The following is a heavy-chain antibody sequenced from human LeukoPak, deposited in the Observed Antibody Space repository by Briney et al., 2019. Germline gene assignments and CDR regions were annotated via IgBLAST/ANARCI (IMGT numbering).Heavy chain of an antibody. V-gene: IGHV3-23*01. CDR3: AKARSIQYYFDY. Sequence: GGSLRLSCAASGFTFSSYGMSWVRQAPGKGLEWVSAISGSGGSTYYADSVKGRFTISRDNSKNTLYLQMNSLRAEDTAVYYCAKARSIQYYFDYWGQGTLVTVSS. J-gene: IGHJ4*02. D-gene: IGHD2-2*02. CDR2: ISGSGGST. CDR1: GFTFSSYG.